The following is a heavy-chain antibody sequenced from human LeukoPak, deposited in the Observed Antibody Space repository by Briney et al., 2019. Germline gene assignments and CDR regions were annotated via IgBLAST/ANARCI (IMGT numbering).Heavy chain of an antibody. CDR1: GFTFSAFG. J-gene: IGHJ4*02. CDR2: IRHDGSNG. V-gene: IGHV3-30*02. D-gene: IGHD3-10*01. Sequence: GGSLRLSCAASGFTFSAFGMHWVRQAPGQGLEWVAFIRHDGSNGYYADSVKDRFTISRDNSKNTLYLHMTSLRAEDTAVYYCAKDREPGPWFGELEFSNYWGQGTLVTVSS. CDR3: AKDREPGPWFGELEFSNY.